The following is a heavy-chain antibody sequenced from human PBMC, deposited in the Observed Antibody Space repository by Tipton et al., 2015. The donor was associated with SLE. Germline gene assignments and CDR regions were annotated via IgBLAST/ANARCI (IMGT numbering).Heavy chain of an antibody. CDR3: ARDRHDFWGRELSQEINWFDP. J-gene: IGHJ5*02. V-gene: IGHV4-39*07. D-gene: IGHD3-3*01. Sequence: TLSLTCTVSGGSINSNSHSWGWVRQPPGKGLEWVGHIYYIGTTYYNPSLKNRVTISLDTSKNQFSLDLTSGTAADTAVYFCARDRHDFWGRELSQEINWFDPWGQGTLVIVS. CDR2: IYYIGTT. CDR1: GGSINSNSHS.